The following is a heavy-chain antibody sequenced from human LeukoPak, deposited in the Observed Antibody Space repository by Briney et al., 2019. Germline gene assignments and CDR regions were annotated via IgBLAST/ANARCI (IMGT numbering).Heavy chain of an antibody. CDR1: GFTFSSYS. CDR2: ISYDGSNK. V-gene: IGHV3-30*18. Sequence: GRSLRLSCAASGFTFSSYSMHWVRQAPGKGLEWVAVISYDGSNKYYADSVKGRFTISRDNSKNTLYLQMNSLRAEDTAVYYCAKDLRGSSGTVDYWGQGTLVTVSS. D-gene: IGHD6-19*01. CDR3: AKDLRGSSGTVDY. J-gene: IGHJ4*02.